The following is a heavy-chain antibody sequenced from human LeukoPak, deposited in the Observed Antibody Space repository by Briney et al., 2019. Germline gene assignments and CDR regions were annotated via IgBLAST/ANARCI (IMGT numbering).Heavy chain of an antibody. V-gene: IGHV3-74*01. D-gene: IGHD5-24*01. CDR2: INSDGSST. CDR1: GFTFSSYW. J-gene: IGHJ4*02. Sequence: GGSLRLSCAASGFTFSSYWMHWVRQAPGKGLVWVSRINSDGSSTSYADSVKGRFTISRDNAKNTLYLQMNSLRAEDTAVYFCVRDGDAYNFDFWGQGVLVTVSS. CDR3: VRDGDAYNFDF.